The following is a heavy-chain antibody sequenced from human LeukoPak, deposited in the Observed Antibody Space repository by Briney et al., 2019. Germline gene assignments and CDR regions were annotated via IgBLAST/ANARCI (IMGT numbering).Heavy chain of an antibody. V-gene: IGHV3-74*03. D-gene: IGHD1-26*01. Sequence: GGSLRLSCAASGFTFSNYWVNWVRQAPGKGLVFVSRINSDGTSIEYADSVKGRFTISRDNAKNTLYLQMNSLRAEDTATYYCVRDRDKSGNYYFYWGHGTLVTVSS. J-gene: IGHJ4*01. CDR1: GFTFSNYW. CDR3: VRDRDKSGNYYFY. CDR2: INSDGTSI.